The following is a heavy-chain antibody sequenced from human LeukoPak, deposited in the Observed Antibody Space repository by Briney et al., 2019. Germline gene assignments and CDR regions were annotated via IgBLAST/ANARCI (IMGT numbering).Heavy chain of an antibody. CDR1: GFTFRDYT. J-gene: IGHJ4*02. V-gene: IGHV3-23*01. CDR2: ISGSGGST. D-gene: IGHD3-3*01. CDR3: AKDHGGVISYYFDY. Sequence: GGSLRLSCTASGFTFRDYTINWVRQAPGKGLEWVSAISGSGGSTYYADSVKGRFTISRDNSKNTLYLQMNSLRAEDTAVYYCAKDHGGVISYYFDYWGQGTLVTVSS.